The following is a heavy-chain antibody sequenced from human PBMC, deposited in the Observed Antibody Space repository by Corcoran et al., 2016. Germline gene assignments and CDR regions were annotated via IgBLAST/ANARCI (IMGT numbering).Heavy chain of an antibody. CDR3: AGDGDILTGSSGYYFDY. CDR1: GFTFSSYG. V-gene: IGHV3-33*01. CDR2: IWYEGSNK. Sequence: QVQLVESGGGVVQPGRSMRLSCAASGFTFSSYGMDWVRQDPGKGLEWVAVIWYEGSNKYYADSVKGRFTISRDNSKNTLYLQMNSLRAEDTAVYYCAGDGDILTGSSGYYFDYWGQGTLVTVSS. J-gene: IGHJ4*02. D-gene: IGHD3-9*01.